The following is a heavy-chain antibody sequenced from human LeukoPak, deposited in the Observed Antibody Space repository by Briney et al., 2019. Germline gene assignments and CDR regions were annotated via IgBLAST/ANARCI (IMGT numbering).Heavy chain of an antibody. CDR3: ARRRPPQPMLARSWWDGGYFDY. Sequence: SVKVSCKASGGTFSSYAISWVRQAPGQGLEWMGGIIPIFGTANYAQKFQGRVTITADKSTSTAYMELSSLRSEDTAVYYCARRRPPQPMLARSWWDGGYFDYWGQGTLVTVSS. CDR1: GGTFSSYA. CDR2: IIPIFGTA. V-gene: IGHV1-69*06. D-gene: IGHD2-15*01. J-gene: IGHJ4*02.